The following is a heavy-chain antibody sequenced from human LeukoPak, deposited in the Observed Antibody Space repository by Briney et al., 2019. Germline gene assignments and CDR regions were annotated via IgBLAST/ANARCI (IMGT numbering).Heavy chain of an antibody. Sequence: PSETLSLTCAVYGGSFSGYYWSWIRQPPGKGLEWIGEINHSGSTNYNPSLKGRVTISVDTSKNQFSLKLSSVTAADTAVYYCARIVVVPAYYFDYWGQGTLVTVSS. CDR3: ARIVVVPAYYFDY. CDR1: GGSFSGYY. CDR2: INHSGST. J-gene: IGHJ4*02. D-gene: IGHD2-2*01. V-gene: IGHV4-34*01.